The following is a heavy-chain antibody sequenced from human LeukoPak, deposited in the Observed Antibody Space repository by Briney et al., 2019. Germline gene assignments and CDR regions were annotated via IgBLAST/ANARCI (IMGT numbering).Heavy chain of an antibody. V-gene: IGHV1-18*01. CDR3: ARGQYCYDSSGYYYREDY. Sequence: ASVKVSCKASGYTFTSYGISWVRQAPGQGLEWMGWISAYNGNTNYAQKLQGRVTMTTDTSTSTAYMELRSLRSDDTAVYYCARGQYCYDSSGYYYREDYWGQGTLVTVSS. D-gene: IGHD3-22*01. J-gene: IGHJ4*02. CDR2: ISAYNGNT. CDR1: GYTFTSYG.